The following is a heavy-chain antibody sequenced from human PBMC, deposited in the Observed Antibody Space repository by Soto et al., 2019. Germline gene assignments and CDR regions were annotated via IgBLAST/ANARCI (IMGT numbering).Heavy chain of an antibody. CDR1: GDTFTSYG. D-gene: IGHD3-9*01. J-gene: IGHJ4*02. CDR2: ISAYNGNT. V-gene: IGHV1-18*01. CDR3: ARDSRYFDWREFDY. Sequence: ASVKVSCKASGDTFTSYGISWVRQAPGQGLEWMGWISAYNGNTNYAQKLQGRVTMTTDTSTSTAYMELRSLRSDDTAVYYCARDSRYFDWREFDYWGQGTLVTVSS.